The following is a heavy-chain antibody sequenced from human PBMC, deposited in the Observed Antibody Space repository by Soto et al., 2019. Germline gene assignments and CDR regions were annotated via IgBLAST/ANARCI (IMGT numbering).Heavy chain of an antibody. D-gene: IGHD6-19*01. CDR3: ARDLEWLVRGYFDY. V-gene: IGHV1-18*01. Sequence: ASVKVSCKASSYTFTSYGISWVQQAPGQGLEWMGWISAYNGNTNYAQKLQGRVTMTTDTSTSTAYMELRSLRSDDTAVYYCARDLEWLVRGYFDYWGQGTLVTVSS. CDR2: ISAYNGNT. CDR1: SYTFTSYG. J-gene: IGHJ4*02.